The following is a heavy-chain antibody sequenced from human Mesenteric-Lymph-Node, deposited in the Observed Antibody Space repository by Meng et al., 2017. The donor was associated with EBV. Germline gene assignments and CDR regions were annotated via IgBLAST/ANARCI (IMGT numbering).Heavy chain of an antibody. CDR3: ARSGLYVDY. D-gene: IGHD3-10*01. CDR1: GYSFTSYD. CDR2: MNTNSGNT. Sequence: QVHVEQSGAGVKKPGASVKVSCKASGYSFTSYDINWLRQAPGQGLEWLGWMNTNSGNTSFAQEFEGSFTITRDVSTGTAYMEVSRLRAEDTAIYFCARSGLYVDYWGQGSLVTVSS. J-gene: IGHJ4*02. V-gene: IGHV1-8*01.